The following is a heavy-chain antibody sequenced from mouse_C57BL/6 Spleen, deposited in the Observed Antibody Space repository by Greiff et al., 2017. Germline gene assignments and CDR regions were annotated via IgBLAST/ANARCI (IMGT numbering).Heavy chain of an antibody. Sequence: QVQLKESGAELMKPGASVKLSCKATGYTFTGYWIEWVKQRPGHGLEWIGEILPGSGSTNYNEKFKGKATFTADTSSNTAYMQLSSLTTGDSAIYYCARGGYDYDGPSFAYWGQGTLVTVSA. CDR1: GYTFTGYW. J-gene: IGHJ3*01. V-gene: IGHV1-9*01. CDR2: ILPGSGST. CDR3: ARGGYDYDGPSFAY. D-gene: IGHD2-4*01.